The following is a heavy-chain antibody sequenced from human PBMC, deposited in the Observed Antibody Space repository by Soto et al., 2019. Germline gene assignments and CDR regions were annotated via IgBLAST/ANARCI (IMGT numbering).Heavy chain of an antibody. CDR3: ARDGGSGSYRDAFDI. J-gene: IGHJ3*02. D-gene: IGHD1-26*01. Sequence: ASVKVSCKASGYTFTSYGISWVRQAPGQGLEWMGWISAYNGNTNYSQKLQGRVTMTTDTSTSTAYMELRSLRSDDTAVYYCARDGGSGSYRDAFDIWGQGTMVTVSS. CDR1: GYTFTSYG. V-gene: IGHV1-18*01. CDR2: ISAYNGNT.